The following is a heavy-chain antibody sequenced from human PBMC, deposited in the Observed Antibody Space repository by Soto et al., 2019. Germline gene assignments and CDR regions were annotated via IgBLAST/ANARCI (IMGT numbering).Heavy chain of an antibody. CDR3: VKARAAGGFDY. V-gene: IGHV3-23*01. D-gene: IGHD3-10*01. CDR2: ISGSGGNT. J-gene: IGHJ4*02. Sequence: EVHLLDSGGGLVQPGGSLRLSCAASGFTFTNYAMSWVRQAPGKGLEWVSSISGSGGNTYYADSVRGRFTNSRDNTKTTLYLQMNSLRAEDTAIYYCVKARAAGGFDYWGQGTLVTVSS. CDR1: GFTFTNYA.